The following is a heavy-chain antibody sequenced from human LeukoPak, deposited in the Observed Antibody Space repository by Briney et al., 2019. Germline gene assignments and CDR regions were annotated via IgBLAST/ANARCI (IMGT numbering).Heavy chain of an antibody. J-gene: IGHJ4*02. CDR1: GDSISGYY. V-gene: IGHV4-59*01. CDR2: VYRTGHT. CDR3: ARHRSGHLFDY. Sequence: SETLSLTCTVSGDSISGYYWSWIRQPPGKGLEWIGYVYRTGHTHYSPSLKSRVTVSLDTSRNQVSLILSSVTAADTAVYYCARHRSGHLFDYWGQGTLVFVSS.